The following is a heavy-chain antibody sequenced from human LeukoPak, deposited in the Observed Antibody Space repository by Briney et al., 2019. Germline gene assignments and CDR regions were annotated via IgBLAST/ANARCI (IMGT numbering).Heavy chain of an antibody. J-gene: IGHJ4*02. CDR3: AREGDLDFDY. CDR2: ISIGSTYI. Sequence: GGSLRLSCAASGITFSRYSMNWVRQAPGKGLEWVSSISIGSTYIYYADSVTGRFTISRDNAKKSLYLQMNILRAEDTAVYYCAREGDLDFDYWGQGTLVTVSS. D-gene: IGHD2-21*02. V-gene: IGHV3-21*01. CDR1: GITFSRYS.